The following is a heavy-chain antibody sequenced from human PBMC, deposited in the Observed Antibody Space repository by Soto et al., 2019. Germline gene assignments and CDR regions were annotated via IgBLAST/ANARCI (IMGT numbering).Heavy chain of an antibody. V-gene: IGHV4-59*01. CDR2: NYHRGTT. Sequence: PSQTLSLTCPVSGVTFSTYYWSCIRQPPWKGLEWIGYNYHRGTTNYNPSLKSRVTISVDTSQNPFSLRLTSVTAADTSIYYFVRAAYSGYGHAIDHSGRGTLVPVSS. CDR1: GVTFSTYY. J-gene: IGHJ4*02. D-gene: IGHD5-12*01. CDR3: VRAAYSGYGHAIDH.